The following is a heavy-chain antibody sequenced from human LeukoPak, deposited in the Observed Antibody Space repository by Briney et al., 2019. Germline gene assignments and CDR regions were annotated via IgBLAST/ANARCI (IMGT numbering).Heavy chain of an antibody. CDR3: ARVSSTTSFFDY. Sequence: ASVKVSCKASGYTFTSYGLSWVRQAPGHGLEWMGWIDSYYGHTNYAQNLQGRVTMTTNTSTSTAYMELRSLRSDDTAVYYCARVSSTTSFFDYWGQGTLVTVSS. J-gene: IGHJ4*02. CDR2: IDSYYGHT. CDR1: GYTFTSYG. D-gene: IGHD1-1*01. V-gene: IGHV1-18*01.